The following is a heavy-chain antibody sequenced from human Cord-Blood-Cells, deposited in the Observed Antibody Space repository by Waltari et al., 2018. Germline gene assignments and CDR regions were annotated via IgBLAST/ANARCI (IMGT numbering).Heavy chain of an antibody. Sequence: QVQLVESGGGVVQPGRSLRLSCAASGFTFSSYAMHWVRQAPGKGLGGVAVKSYDGSKKYYADSVKGRFTISRDKSKNTLYLQMNSLRAEDTAVYYCARDYYDFWSGYYPFDYWGQGTLVTVSS. CDR3: ARDYYDFWSGYYPFDY. J-gene: IGHJ4*02. CDR2: KSYDGSKK. V-gene: IGHV3-30-3*01. D-gene: IGHD3-3*01. CDR1: GFTFSSYA.